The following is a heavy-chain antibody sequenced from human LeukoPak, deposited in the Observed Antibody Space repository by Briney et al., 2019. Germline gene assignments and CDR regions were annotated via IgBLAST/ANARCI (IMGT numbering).Heavy chain of an antibody. V-gene: IGHV1-69*04. J-gene: IGHJ4*02. CDR3: AREGKAGQGY. CDR2: IIPIFGIA. D-gene: IGHD6-19*01. CDR1: GGTFSSYA. Sequence: ASVKVSCKASGGTFSSYAISWVRQAPGQGLEWMGRIIPIFGIANYAQKFQGRVTITADKSTSTAYMELSSLRSEDTAVYYCAREGKAGQGYWGQGTLVTVSS.